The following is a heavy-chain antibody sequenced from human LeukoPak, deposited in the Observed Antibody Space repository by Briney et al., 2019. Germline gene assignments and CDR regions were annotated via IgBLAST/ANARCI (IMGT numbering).Heavy chain of an antibody. V-gene: IGHV4-61*02. CDR2: IYTSGST. CDR1: GGSISSGSYY. D-gene: IGHD3-3*01. Sequence: SETLSLTCTVSGGSISSGSYYWSWIRQPAGKGLEWIGRIYTSGSTNYNPSLKSRVTISVDTSKNQLSLKLSSVTAADTAVYYCARGRQNYDFWSGYSSFDYWGQGTLVTVSS. CDR3: ARGRQNYDFWSGYSSFDY. J-gene: IGHJ4*02.